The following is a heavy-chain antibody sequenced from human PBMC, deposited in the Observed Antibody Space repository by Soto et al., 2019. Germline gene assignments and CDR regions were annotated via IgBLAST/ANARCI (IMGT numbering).Heavy chain of an antibody. CDR1: GFTFSDYY. J-gene: IGHJ6*02. Sequence: GGSLRLSCAASGFTFSDYYMSWIRQAPGTGLERVSYISSSSSYTNYADSVKGRFTTSRENAKNSLYLQMNSLRAEDTAVYYCARVLSSTSYYGMDVWGPGTTVTVSS. D-gene: IGHD2-2*01. CDR2: ISSSSSYT. V-gene: IGHV3-11*06. CDR3: ARVLSSTSYYGMDV.